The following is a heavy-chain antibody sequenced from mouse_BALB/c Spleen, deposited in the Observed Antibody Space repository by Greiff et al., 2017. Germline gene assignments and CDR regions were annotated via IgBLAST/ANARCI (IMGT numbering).Heavy chain of an antibody. V-gene: IGHV1-85*01. Sequence: VMLVESGAELVKPGASVKLSCKASGYTFTSYDINWVRQRPEQGLEWIGWIFPGDGSTKYNEKFKGKATLTTDKSSSTAYMQLSRLTSEDSAVYFCARSITTATKGYYFDYWGQGTTLTVSS. CDR1: GYTFTSYD. D-gene: IGHD1-2*01. J-gene: IGHJ2*01. CDR2: IFPGDGST. CDR3: ARSITTATKGYYFDY.